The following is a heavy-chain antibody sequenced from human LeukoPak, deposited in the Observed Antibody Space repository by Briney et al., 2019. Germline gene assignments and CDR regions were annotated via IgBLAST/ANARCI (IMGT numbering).Heavy chain of an antibody. Sequence: GGSLRLSCAASGFTFSDYYMSWIRQAPGKGLEWVSYISSSGSTIYYADSVKGRFTIYRDNAKNSLYLQMNSLRAEDTAVYYCARALAMDDAFDIWGQGTMVTVSS. V-gene: IGHV3-11*01. CDR1: GFTFSDYY. CDR2: ISSSGSTI. J-gene: IGHJ3*02. CDR3: ARALAMDDAFDI. D-gene: IGHD5-18*01.